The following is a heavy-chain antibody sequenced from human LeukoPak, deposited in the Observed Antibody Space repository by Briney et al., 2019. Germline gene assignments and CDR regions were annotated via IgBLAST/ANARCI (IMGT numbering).Heavy chain of an antibody. D-gene: IGHD6-19*01. CDR3: ASSPWLSHRP. Sequence: SETLSLTCAVYGGSFRGYYWSWIRQPPGKGLEWIGEINHSGSTDYNPSLKSRVTISVDTFNNQFSLKLSSVTAADTAVYYCASSPWLSHRPWGQGTLVTVSS. J-gene: IGHJ5*02. V-gene: IGHV4-34*01. CDR1: GGSFRGYY. CDR2: INHSGST.